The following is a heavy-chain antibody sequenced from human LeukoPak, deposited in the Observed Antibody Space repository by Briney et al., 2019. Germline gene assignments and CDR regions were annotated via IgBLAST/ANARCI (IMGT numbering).Heavy chain of an antibody. V-gene: IGHV4-39*07. Sequence: SETLSLTCTVSGGSVSSSRYYWGWIRQPPGKGLEWIGNVYYSGSTYYNPSLKSRVTISIDTSNNQFSLKLSSVTAADTAVYYCARDSPSGRIDYWGQGTLVTVSS. CDR2: VYYSGST. J-gene: IGHJ4*02. CDR3: ARDSPSGRIDY. CDR1: GGSVSSSRYY. D-gene: IGHD1-26*01.